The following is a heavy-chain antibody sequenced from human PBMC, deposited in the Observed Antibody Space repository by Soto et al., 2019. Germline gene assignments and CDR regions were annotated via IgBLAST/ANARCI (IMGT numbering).Heavy chain of an antibody. Sequence: EVQLVESGGGLVQPGGSLRLSCAASGFTFSRYWMSWVRQAPEKGLEWVANIKEDGSEKYHVDSVKGRFTVSRDNAKNSLYLQMNSLRAEDTAVYYCARAEAYGTVDYWGQGTLVTISS. CDR3: ARAEAYGTVDY. CDR2: IKEDGSEK. D-gene: IGHD2-8*02. V-gene: IGHV3-7*01. J-gene: IGHJ4*02. CDR1: GFTFSRYW.